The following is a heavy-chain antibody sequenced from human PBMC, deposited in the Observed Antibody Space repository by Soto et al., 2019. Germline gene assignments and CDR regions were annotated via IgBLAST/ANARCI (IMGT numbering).Heavy chain of an antibody. CDR2: IYYSGST. CDR1: GGSISSYY. CDR3: ARRGYCSSTSCRRVNYYYMDV. Sequence: PSETLSLTCTVSGGSISSYYWSWIRQPPGKGLEWIGYIYYSGSTNYNPSLKSRVTISVDTSKNQFSLKLSSVTAADTAVYYCARRGYCSSTSCRRVNYYYMDVWGKGTTVTVSS. D-gene: IGHD2-2*01. J-gene: IGHJ6*03. V-gene: IGHV4-59*01.